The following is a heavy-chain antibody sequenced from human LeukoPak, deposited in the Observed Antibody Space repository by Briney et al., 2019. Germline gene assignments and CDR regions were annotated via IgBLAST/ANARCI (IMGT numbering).Heavy chain of an antibody. Sequence: GGSPRLSCAASGFTFSSYGMHWVRQAPGKGLEWVAVISYDGSNKYYANSVKGRFTISRDNSKNTLYLQMNSLRAEDTAVYYCAKDRSVYGGNRLFDYWGQGTLVTVSS. J-gene: IGHJ4*02. CDR3: AKDRSVYGGNRLFDY. D-gene: IGHD4-23*01. V-gene: IGHV3-30*18. CDR1: GFTFSSYG. CDR2: ISYDGSNK.